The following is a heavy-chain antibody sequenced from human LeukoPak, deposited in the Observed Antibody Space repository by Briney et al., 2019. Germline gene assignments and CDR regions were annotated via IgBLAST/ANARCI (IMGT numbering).Heavy chain of an antibody. D-gene: IGHD3-3*01. V-gene: IGHV3-7*01. J-gene: IGHJ4*02. CDR1: GFTFSDYY. CDR2: IKQDGNEK. CDR3: ARDTLGEGEDANYAGYYFDY. Sequence: GGSLRLSCAAFGFTFSDYYMSWVRQAPGKGLEWVANIKQDGNEKYYADSVKGRFTISRDNGKNSLDLQMNSLRADDTAVYYCARDTLGEGEDANYAGYYFDYWGQGTVVTVSS.